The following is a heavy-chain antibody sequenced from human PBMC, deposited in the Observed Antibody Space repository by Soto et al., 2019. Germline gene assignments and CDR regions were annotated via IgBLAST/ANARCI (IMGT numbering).Heavy chain of an antibody. D-gene: IGHD5-18*01. Sequence: ASVKVSCKASGYTFANYGVGWVRQAPGQGLVWMAWISAYTGSTNYAQEFQGRVAVTTDTSTSTASMEVRSLRSDDTAVYYCARSPYSYGISYYFDYWGQGTLVTVSS. J-gene: IGHJ4*02. CDR2: ISAYTGST. CDR3: ARSPYSYGISYYFDY. V-gene: IGHV1-18*04. CDR1: GYTFANYG.